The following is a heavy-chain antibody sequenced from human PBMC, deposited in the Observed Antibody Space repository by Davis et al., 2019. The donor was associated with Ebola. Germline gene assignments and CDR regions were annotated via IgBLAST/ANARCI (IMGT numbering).Heavy chain of an antibody. CDR2: INHSGST. D-gene: IGHD2-2*01. CDR3: ARADVVPAAEAHDY. Sequence: PSETLSLTCAVYGGSFSGYYWSWIRKPPGKGLEWIGEINHSGSTNYNPSLKSRVTISVDTSKNQFSLKLSSVTAADTAVYYCARADVVPAAEAHDYWGQGTLVTVSS. V-gene: IGHV4-34*01. CDR1: GGSFSGYY. J-gene: IGHJ4*02.